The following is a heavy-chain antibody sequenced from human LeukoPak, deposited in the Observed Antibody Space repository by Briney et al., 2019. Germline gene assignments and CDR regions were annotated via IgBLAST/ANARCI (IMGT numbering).Heavy chain of an antibody. V-gene: IGHV1-18*01. J-gene: IGHJ4*02. CDR3: ARRHLIGNGYFDH. CDR1: GYAFSNYG. CDR2: ISTFNGNT. Sequence: ASVKVSYKASGYAFSNYGLAWLRRAPGQGLQWLGWISTFNGNTNHAQILQDRVTMTTDTSTNTAYLELRSLRSDDTAVYYCARRHLIGNGYFDHWGQGTLVTVSS. D-gene: IGHD4-23*01.